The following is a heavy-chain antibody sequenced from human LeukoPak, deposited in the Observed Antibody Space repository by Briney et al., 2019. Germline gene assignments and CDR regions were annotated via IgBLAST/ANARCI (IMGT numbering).Heavy chain of an antibody. CDR1: GFTFSNYA. J-gene: IGHJ4*02. D-gene: IGHD2-2*01. CDR3: AKDRIYCTSTSCYGWLDS. Sequence: AGGSLRLSCEASGFTFSNYAMSWVRQAPGKGLQWVSTISGSGGSTYYADSVKGRFTISRDNSKSTLYLQVNSLRAEDTAVYYCAKDRIYCTSTSCYGWLDSWGQGTLVTVSS. CDR2: ISGSGGST. V-gene: IGHV3-23*01.